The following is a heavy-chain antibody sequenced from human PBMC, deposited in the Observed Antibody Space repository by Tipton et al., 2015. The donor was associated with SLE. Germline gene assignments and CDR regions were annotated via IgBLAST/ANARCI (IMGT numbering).Heavy chain of an antibody. J-gene: IGHJ3*01. CDR2: IYESGNT. CDR1: GGSLSSYY. V-gene: IGHV4-59*01. Sequence: LRLSCSVSGGSLSSYYWSWIRQPPGKGLEWIGYIYESGNTNYNSSLKSRVTMSVDTSKNQFSLKPRSVTAADTAVYYCARDDPAMEGAFDVWGQGTMVIVSS. D-gene: IGHD2-2*01. CDR3: ARDDPAMEGAFDV.